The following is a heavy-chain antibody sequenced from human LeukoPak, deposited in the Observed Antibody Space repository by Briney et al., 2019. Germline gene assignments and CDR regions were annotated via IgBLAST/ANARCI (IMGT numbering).Heavy chain of an antibody. J-gene: IGHJ4*02. V-gene: IGHV3-53*01. D-gene: IGHD3-10*01. CDR1: GFTVGSNY. CDR3: ASKSLLWFGEFPLDY. Sequence: PGGSLRLSCAASGFTVGSNYMSWVRQAPGKGLEWVSVIYSGGSTYYADSVKGRFTISRDNSKNTLYLQMNSLRAEATAVYYCASKSLLWFGEFPLDYWGQGTLVTVSS. CDR2: IYSGGST.